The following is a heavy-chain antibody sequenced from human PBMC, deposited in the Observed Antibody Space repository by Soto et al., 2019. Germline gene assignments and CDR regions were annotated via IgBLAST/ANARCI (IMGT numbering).Heavy chain of an antibody. CDR2: ISAYNGNT. D-gene: IGHD2-2*01. CDR3: FRVAPTPAAMVDAFDI. V-gene: IGHV1-18*01. CDR1: GYTFTSYG. J-gene: IGHJ3*02. Sequence: ASVKVSCKASGYTFTSYGISWVRQAPGQGLEWMGWISAYNGNTNYAQKLQVRLTMTTATSTSTAYIELRSLSSYDSSVYYCFRVAPTPAAMVDAFDIWCQLTMVTXSS.